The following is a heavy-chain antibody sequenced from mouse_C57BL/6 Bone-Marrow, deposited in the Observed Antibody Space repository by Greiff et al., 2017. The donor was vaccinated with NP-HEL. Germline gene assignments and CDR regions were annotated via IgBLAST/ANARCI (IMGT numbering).Heavy chain of an antibody. J-gene: IGHJ3*01. CDR2: INPSNGGT. V-gene: IGHV1-26*01. Sequence: VQLQQSGPELVKPGASVKISCKASGYTFTDYYMNWVKQSHGKGLEWIGDINPSNGGTSYNQKFKGKATLTADKSSSTAYMELRSLTSEDSAVYYSARGLRYNCCWFAYWGQGTMVTVSA. D-gene: IGHD1-3*01. CDR1: GYTFTDYY. CDR3: ARGLRYNCCWFAY.